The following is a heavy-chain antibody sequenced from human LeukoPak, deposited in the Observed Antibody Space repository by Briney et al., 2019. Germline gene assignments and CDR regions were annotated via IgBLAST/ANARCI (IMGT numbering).Heavy chain of an antibody. CDR2: IIPIFGTA. V-gene: IGHV1-69*05. CDR3: ARDVRGITIFGVVNSKQNWFGP. Sequence: SVKVSCKASGYTFTSYYMHWVRQAPGQGLEWMGRIIPIFGTANYAQKFQGRVTITTEESTSTAYMELSSLRSEDTAVYYCARDVRGITIFGVVNSKQNWFGPWGQGTLVTVSS. J-gene: IGHJ5*02. CDR1: GYTFTSYY. D-gene: IGHD3-3*01.